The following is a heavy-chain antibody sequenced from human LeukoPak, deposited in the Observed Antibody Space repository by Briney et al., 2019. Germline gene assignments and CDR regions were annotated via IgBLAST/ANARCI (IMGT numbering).Heavy chain of an antibody. V-gene: IGHV4-59*02. Sequence: PSETLSLTCTVSGGSVSSYYWSWIRQPPGEGLEWIGYIYYSGSTNYNPSLKSRVTISVDTSKNQFSLKLSSVTAADTAVYYCARETGSGWDYFDYWGQGTLVTVSS. CDR2: IYYSGST. D-gene: IGHD6-19*01. CDR3: ARETGSGWDYFDY. CDR1: GGSVSSYY. J-gene: IGHJ4*02.